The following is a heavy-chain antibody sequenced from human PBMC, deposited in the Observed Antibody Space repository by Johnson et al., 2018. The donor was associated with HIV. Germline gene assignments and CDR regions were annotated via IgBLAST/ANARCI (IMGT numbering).Heavy chain of an antibody. CDR2: IAYDGRSK. J-gene: IGHJ3*02. CDR3: ARGGMWFGVYDAFDI. Sequence: QEQLVESGGGVVQPGKSLRLSCAASGFTFSSYPMHWVRQAPGKGREWVAVIAYDGRSKFYADSAKGRFTSSRDNSKNTLYLQMNSLRAEDTAVYYCARGGMWFGVYDAFDIWGQGTMVTVSS. V-gene: IGHV3-30*04. CDR1: GFTFSSYP. D-gene: IGHD3-10*01.